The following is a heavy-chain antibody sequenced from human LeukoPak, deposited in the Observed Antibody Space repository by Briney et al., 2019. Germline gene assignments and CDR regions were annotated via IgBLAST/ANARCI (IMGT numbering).Heavy chain of an antibody. CDR3: ARVGGSYWGWFDP. Sequence: PGGSLRLSCAASGFTFDDYGMSWVRQAPGKGLEWVANIKQDGSEKYYVDSVKGRLTISRDNAKNSLYLQMNSLRAEDTAVYYCARVGGSYWGWFDPWGQGTLVTVSS. CDR2: IKQDGSEK. J-gene: IGHJ5*02. CDR1: GFTFDDYG. V-gene: IGHV3-7*01. D-gene: IGHD1-26*01.